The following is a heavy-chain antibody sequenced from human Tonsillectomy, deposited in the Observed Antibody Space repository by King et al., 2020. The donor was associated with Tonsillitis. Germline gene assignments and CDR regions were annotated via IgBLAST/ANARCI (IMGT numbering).Heavy chain of an antibody. Sequence: QLVQSGAEVKKPGASVKVSCKPSGYTFTGYYIHWVRQAPGQGLEWMGWINPNSGGTDYAQKFQGRVTMTRDTSISTAYMELSRLRSDDTAVYYCARRVGASYLFDYWGQGTLVTVSS. J-gene: IGHJ4*02. V-gene: IGHV1-2*02. CDR1: GYTFTGYY. CDR3: ARRVGASYLFDY. D-gene: IGHD1-26*01. CDR2: INPNSGGT.